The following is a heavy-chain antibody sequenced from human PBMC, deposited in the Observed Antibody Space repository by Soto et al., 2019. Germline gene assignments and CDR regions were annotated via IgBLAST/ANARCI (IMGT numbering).Heavy chain of an antibody. CDR3: ARRVRYCSSTSCSLPNPNWFDP. CDR2: IYYSGST. CDR1: GGSISSGGYY. D-gene: IGHD2-2*01. Sequence: SETLSLTCTVSGGSISSGGYYWSWIRQHPGKGLEWIGYIYYSGSTYYNPSLKSRVTISVDTSKNQFSLKLSSVTAADTAVYYCARRVRYCSSTSCSLPNPNWFDPWGQGTLVTVSS. J-gene: IGHJ5*02. V-gene: IGHV4-31*03.